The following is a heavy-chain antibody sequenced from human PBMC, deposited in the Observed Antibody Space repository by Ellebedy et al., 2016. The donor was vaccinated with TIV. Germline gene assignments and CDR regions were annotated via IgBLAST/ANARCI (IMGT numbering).Heavy chain of an antibody. Sequence: GESLKISXAASGFTFSGYSMNWVRQAPGKGLEWVSSISSSSSYIYYADSAKGRFTISRDNSKNTLYLQMNSLRAEDTAVYYCAKVLTAQYRPLDYWGRGTLVTVSS. V-gene: IGHV3-21*04. CDR1: GFTFSGYS. CDR3: AKVLTAQYRPLDY. J-gene: IGHJ4*02. D-gene: IGHD1-20*01. CDR2: ISSSSSYI.